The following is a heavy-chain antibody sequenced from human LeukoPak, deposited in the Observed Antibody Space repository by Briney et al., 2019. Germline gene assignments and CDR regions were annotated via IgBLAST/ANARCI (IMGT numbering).Heavy chain of an antibody. CDR1: GDSITSRSFY. V-gene: IGHV4-39*02. J-gene: IGHJ4*02. CDR3: ARRGNGSFYYFDD. Sequence: SETLSLTCFVSGDSITSRSFYWGWIRQPPGKNLEWIGNVYYNGRTSYNPSLRTRVTISVDTSRNHFSLKLTSVTAADTAVYYCARRGNGSFYYFDDWGQGTLVTVSS. D-gene: IGHD1-26*01. CDR2: VYYNGRT.